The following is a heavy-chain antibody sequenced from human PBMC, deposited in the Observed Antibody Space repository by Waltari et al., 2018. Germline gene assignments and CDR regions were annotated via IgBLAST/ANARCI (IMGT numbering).Heavy chain of an antibody. CDR2: INWNGGNT. J-gene: IGHJ3*02. Sequence: EVQLVESGGGVVRPGGSLRLSCAASGFTFCDYGMSWLRQAPGKGLGWVSGINWNGGNTGEADSVKGRCTISRDNAKNSLYLQMNSLRAEDTAFYYWAIDIGPFWSAYWIGGFDIWGQGTMVTVSS. CDR1: GFTFCDYG. D-gene: IGHD3-3*01. V-gene: IGHV3-20*04. CDR3: AIDIGPFWSAYWIGGFDI.